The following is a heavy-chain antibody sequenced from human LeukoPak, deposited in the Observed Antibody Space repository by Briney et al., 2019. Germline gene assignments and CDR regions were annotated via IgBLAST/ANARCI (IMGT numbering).Heavy chain of an antibody. CDR1: GGSISSYY. CDR3: ARESPTGTVTTLDAFDI. D-gene: IGHD4-17*01. Sequence: PSETLSLTCTVSGGSISSYYWSWIRQPPGKGLEWIGYIYYSGSTDYNPSLKSRVTISVDTSKYQFSLKLSSVTAADTAVYYCARESPTGTVTTLDAFDIWGQGTMVTVSS. CDR2: IYYSGST. J-gene: IGHJ3*02. V-gene: IGHV4-59*01.